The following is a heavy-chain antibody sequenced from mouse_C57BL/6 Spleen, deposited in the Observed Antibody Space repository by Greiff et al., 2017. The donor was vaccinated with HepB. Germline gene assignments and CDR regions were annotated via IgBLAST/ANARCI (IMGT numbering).Heavy chain of an antibody. Sequence: EVHLVESGGGLVKPGGSLKLSCAASGFTFSSYAMSWVRQTPEKRLEWVATISDGGSYTYYPDNVKGRFTISRDNAKNNLYLQMSHLKSEDTAMYYCARGDGYIAWFAYWGQGTLVTVSA. CDR2: ISDGGSYT. CDR1: GFTFSSYA. V-gene: IGHV5-4*01. J-gene: IGHJ3*01. D-gene: IGHD2-3*01. CDR3: ARGDGYIAWFAY.